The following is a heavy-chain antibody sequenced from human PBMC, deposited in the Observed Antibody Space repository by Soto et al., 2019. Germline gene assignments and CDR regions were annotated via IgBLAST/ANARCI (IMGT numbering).Heavy chain of an antibody. V-gene: IGHV1-69*06. CDR2: IIPIFGTA. D-gene: IGHD6-13*01. CDR3: ARFLRDSSSWYKNWFDP. J-gene: IGHJ5*02. Sequence: SVKVSCKASGGTFSSYAISWVRQAPGQGLEWMGGIIPIFGTANYAQKFQGRVTITADKSTSTAYMELSSLGSEDTAVYYCARFLRDSSSWYKNWFDPWGQGTLVTVAS. CDR1: GGTFSSYA.